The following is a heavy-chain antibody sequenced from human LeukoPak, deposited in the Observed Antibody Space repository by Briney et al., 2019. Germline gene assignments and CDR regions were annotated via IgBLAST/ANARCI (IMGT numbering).Heavy chain of an antibody. CDR2: IYYSGST. D-gene: IGHD1-26*01. CDR1: GGSISSSSYC. V-gene: IGHV4-39*07. J-gene: IGHJ5*02. Sequence: SETLSLTCTVSGGSISSSSYCWGWIRQPPGKGLESIGSIYYSGSTYYNPSLKSRVTISVDTSKNQFSLKLSSVTAADTAVYYCARVGAITAIYNWFDPWGQGTLVTVSP. CDR3: ARVGAITAIYNWFDP.